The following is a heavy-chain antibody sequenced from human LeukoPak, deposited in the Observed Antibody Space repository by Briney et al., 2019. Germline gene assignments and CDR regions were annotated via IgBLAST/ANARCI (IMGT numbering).Heavy chain of an antibody. CDR1: GGSISSYY. CDR2: IYYSGST. V-gene: IGHV4-59*01. J-gene: IGHJ4*02. D-gene: IGHD2-15*01. CDR3: ARDGGGSCHFDY. Sequence: SETLSLTGTVSGGSISSYYWSWIRQPPGKGLEWIGYIYYSGSTNYNPSLKSRVTISVDTSKNQFSLKLSSVTAADTAVYYCARDGGGSCHFDYWGQGTLVTVSS.